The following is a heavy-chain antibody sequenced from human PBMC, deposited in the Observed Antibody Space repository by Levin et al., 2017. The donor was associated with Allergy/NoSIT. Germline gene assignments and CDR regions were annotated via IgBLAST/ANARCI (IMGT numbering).Heavy chain of an antibody. CDR3: ARDFCSGTTCSLFGY. V-gene: IGHV1-3*01. D-gene: IGHD2-15*01. CDR1: GYTFSSYP. Sequence: ASVKVSCKASGYTFSSYPIHWVRQVPGQRLEWMGWINAGNGDTSLSQKFPGRIAITRDASTNTISLQLRSLRSEDTAVYFCARDFCSGTTCSLFGYWVQGAL. CDR2: INAGNGDT. J-gene: IGHJ4*02.